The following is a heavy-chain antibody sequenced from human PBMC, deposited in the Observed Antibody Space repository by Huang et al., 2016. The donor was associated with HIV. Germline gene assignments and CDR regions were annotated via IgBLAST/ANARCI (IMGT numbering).Heavy chain of an antibody. CDR3: ARDRGQQLSPFDS. D-gene: IGHD6-13*01. Sequence: EVQLVESGGGLVKPGGSLRLSLAASGFSLASYNMYWVRQTPGRGRQWVSSISPSSRVIDYADSVKGRFSISRDNAKNSLYLQMNNLRGDDTAVYYCARDRGQQLSPFDSWGQGTLVTVSS. CDR2: ISPSSRVI. J-gene: IGHJ4*02. CDR1: GFSLASYN. V-gene: IGHV3-21*01.